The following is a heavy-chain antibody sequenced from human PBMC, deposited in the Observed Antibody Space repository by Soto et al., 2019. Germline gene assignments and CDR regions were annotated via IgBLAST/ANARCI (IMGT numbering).Heavy chain of an antibody. D-gene: IGHD6-19*01. J-gene: IGHJ4*02. CDR1: GDSINSNYC. CDR2: ISYSGGT. Sequence: QVQLQESGPGLVRPSGTLSLTCAVSGDSINSNYCWTWVRQPPGKGLEWIAEISYSGGTSYNPSLKSRFTISMDKSTNQFSLNLTSVTAADTAMYYCARDTGWGLGYWGQGTLVTVSS. V-gene: IGHV4-4*02. CDR3: ARDTGWGLGY.